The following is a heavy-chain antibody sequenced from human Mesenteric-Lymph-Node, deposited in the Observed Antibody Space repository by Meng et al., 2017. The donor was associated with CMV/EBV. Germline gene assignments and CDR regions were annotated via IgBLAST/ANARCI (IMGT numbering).Heavy chain of an antibody. CDR3: ARGFYNWNHQHPNDY. CDR2: MNPNSGNT. D-gene: IGHD1-14*01. Sequence: ASVKVSCKGSGYHFPGYWIGWVRQATGQGLEWTGWMNPNSGNTGYAQKFQGRVTMTRNTSISTAYMEVSSLRSEDTAVYYCARGFYNWNHQHPNDYWGQGTLVTVSS. V-gene: IGHV1-8*02. CDR1: GYHFPGYW. J-gene: IGHJ4*02.